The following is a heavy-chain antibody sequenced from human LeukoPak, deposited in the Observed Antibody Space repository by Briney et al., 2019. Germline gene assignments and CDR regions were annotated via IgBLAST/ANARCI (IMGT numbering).Heavy chain of an antibody. Sequence: PGGSLRLACTGAGFTFATYTFNCVRQAPGKGLEWVSVIYSGGSTYYADSVKGRFTISRDNSKNTLYLQMNSLRAEDTAVYYCARWFGELFPHFDYWGQGTLVTVSS. CDR1: GFTFATYT. CDR3: ARWFGELFPHFDY. D-gene: IGHD3-10*01. V-gene: IGHV3-53*01. CDR2: IYSGGST. J-gene: IGHJ4*02.